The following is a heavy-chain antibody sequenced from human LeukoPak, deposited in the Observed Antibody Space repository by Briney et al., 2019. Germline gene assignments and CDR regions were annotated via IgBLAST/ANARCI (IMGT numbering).Heavy chain of an antibody. CDR2: VYYSVNT. Sequence: SETLSLTCTVSGASVSTNYWSWIRQSPGKGLEWIGYVYYSVNTNYNPSLKSRVTISADTSKNQFSLKLTSVTAADTAVYYCAKDGIWAHWGQGTLVTVSS. CDR1: GASVSTNY. J-gene: IGHJ4*02. CDR3: AKDGIWAH. V-gene: IGHV4-59*02. D-gene: IGHD7-27*01.